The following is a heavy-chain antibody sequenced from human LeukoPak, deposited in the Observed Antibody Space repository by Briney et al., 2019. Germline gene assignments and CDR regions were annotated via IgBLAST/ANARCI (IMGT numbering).Heavy chain of an antibody. CDR2: IYYSGST. CDR3: ARDRSTYYDILTGAYYYYGMDV. J-gene: IGHJ6*02. V-gene: IGHV4-59*01. Sequence: SETLSLTCTVSGGSISSYYWSWIRQPPGKGLEWIGCIYYSGSTNYNPSLKSRVTISVDTSKNQFSLKLSSVTAADTAVYYCARDRSTYYDILTGAYYYYGMDVWGQGTTVTVSS. D-gene: IGHD3-9*01. CDR1: GGSISSYY.